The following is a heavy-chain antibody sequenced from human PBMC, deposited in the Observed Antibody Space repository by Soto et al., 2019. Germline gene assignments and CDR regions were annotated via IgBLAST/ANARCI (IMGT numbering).Heavy chain of an antibody. D-gene: IGHD3-22*01. CDR1: GYTFTSYG. J-gene: IGHJ6*02. Sequence: QVQLVQSGAEVKKPGASVKVSCKASGYTFTSYGINWVRQAPGQGREWLGWISDYDGNTNYAEILQGRVSRTTDTSTNTAYMEVRSLRSDDTAVYYCARGGYYDSSGSSNYYYYGMNVWGQGTTVTVSS. CDR3: ARGGYYDSSGSSNYYYYGMNV. CDR2: ISDYDGNT. V-gene: IGHV1-18*01.